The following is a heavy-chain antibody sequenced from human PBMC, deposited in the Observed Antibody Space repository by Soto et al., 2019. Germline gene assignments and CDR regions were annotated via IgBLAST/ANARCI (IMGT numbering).Heavy chain of an antibody. D-gene: IGHD3-16*01. CDR3: VRDRAFSYAYDL. Sequence: PSDTLSLTCAVSGGSFSGYSWNWVRHPPGKGLEWIGEINHRGDTNYNPSLKSRITISVDTSKNQGSLNLTSVTAADTSVYFCVRDRAFSYAYDLWGQGTLVTVSS. V-gene: IGHV4-34*01. CDR1: GGSFSGYS. J-gene: IGHJ5*02. CDR2: INHRGDT.